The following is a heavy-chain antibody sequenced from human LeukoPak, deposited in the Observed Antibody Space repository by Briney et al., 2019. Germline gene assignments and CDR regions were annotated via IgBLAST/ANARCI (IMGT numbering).Heavy chain of an antibody. J-gene: IGHJ1*01. CDR3: ARVFSSGWAAEYFQH. V-gene: IGHV3-21*01. Sequence: GGSLRLSCAASGFTFSSYSMNWVRQAPGRGLEWVSSITSSSSYIYYADSVKGRFTISRDNAKNSPYLQMNSLRAEDTAVYYCARVFSSGWAAEYFQHWGQGTLVTVSS. D-gene: IGHD6-19*01. CDR2: ITSSSSYI. CDR1: GFTFSSYS.